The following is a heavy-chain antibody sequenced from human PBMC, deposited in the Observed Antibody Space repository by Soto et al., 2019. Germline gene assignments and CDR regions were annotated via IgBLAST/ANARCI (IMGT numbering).Heavy chain of an antibody. CDR2: IYYSGST. J-gene: IGHJ4*02. Sequence: SEPLSLTCTVSGGSISSGEFYWSWIRQPPGKGLEWIGYIYYSGSTYYNPSLKSRVTISRDTSKNQFSLNLSSVTAADTAVYYCARDYYDSSGQPFWGQGTLVTVSS. D-gene: IGHD3-22*01. CDR3: ARDYYDSSGQPF. CDR1: GGSISSGEFY. V-gene: IGHV4-30-4*01.